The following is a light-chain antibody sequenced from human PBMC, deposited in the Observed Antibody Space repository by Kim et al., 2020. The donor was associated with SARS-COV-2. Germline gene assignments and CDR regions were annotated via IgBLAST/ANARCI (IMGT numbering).Light chain of an antibody. CDR1: QSVSSNY. CDR3: HVYGRSLL. Sequence: EIVLTQSPATLSLSPGERVTLSCRASQSVSSNYLAWYQQKPGQAPRLLIYGASSMATDIPDRFSGSGSGTDFTLTISRLEAEDFAVYYCHVYGRSLLFGPGTNVEIK. J-gene: IGKJ3*01. V-gene: IGKV3-20*01. CDR2: GAS.